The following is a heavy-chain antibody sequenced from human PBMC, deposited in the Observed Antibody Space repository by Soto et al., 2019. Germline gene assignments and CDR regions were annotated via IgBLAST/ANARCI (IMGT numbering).Heavy chain of an antibody. V-gene: IGHV1-18*04. CDR3: ARDQIVVVNALPESDWFAP. J-gene: IGHJ5*02. CDR2: ISAYNGNT. CDR1: GYTFTSYG. Sequence: ASVNVSCKASGYTFTSYGISWVRQAPGQGLEWMGWISAYNGNTNYAQKLQGRVTMTTDTSTSTAYMELRSLRSDDTAVYYCARDQIVVVNALPESDWFAPWGQGTLVTFSS. D-gene: IGHD2-21*01.